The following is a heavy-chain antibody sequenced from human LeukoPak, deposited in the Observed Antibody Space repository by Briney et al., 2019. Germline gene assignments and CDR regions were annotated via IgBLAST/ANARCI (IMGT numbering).Heavy chain of an antibody. CDR3: AKIQGGTVLRYFDWLPPDY. CDR1: GYTFSSYA. V-gene: IGHV3-23*01. D-gene: IGHD3-9*01. J-gene: IGHJ4*02. CDR2: ISGSGGST. Sequence: ASVKVSCKASGYTFSSYAMSWVRQAPGKGLEWVSAISGSGGSTYYADSVKGRFTISRDNSKNTLYLQMNSLRAEDTAVYYCAKIQGGTVLRYFDWLPPDYWGQGTLVTVSS.